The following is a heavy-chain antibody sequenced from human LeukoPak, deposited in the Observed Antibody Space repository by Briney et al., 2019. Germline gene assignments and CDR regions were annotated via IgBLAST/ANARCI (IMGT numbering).Heavy chain of an antibody. V-gene: IGHV5-51*01. CDR1: GYSFTSYW. CDR3: ARRGYSYGYSSWPFDY. J-gene: IGHJ4*02. Sequence: GESLKISCKGSGYSFTSYWIGWVRQMPGKGLEWMGIIYPGDSDTRYSPSFQGQVTISADKSISTAYLQWSSLKASDTAMYYCARRGYSYGYSSWPFDYWGQGTLVTVSS. D-gene: IGHD5-18*01. CDR2: IYPGDSDT.